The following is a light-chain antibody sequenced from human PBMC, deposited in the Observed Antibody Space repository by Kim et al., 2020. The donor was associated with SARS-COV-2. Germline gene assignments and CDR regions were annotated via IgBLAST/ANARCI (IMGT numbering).Light chain of an antibody. Sequence: DIQMTQSPSSLAAPVGDRVTIACRASQSIGTYLNWYQQKPGKAPKLLIYAASSLQSGVPSRFSGSGSGTDFTLTISNVQPEDFATYYCQQSHTTPLLTFGGGTKVDIK. J-gene: IGKJ4*01. CDR3: QQSHTTPLLT. CDR1: QSIGTY. CDR2: AAS. V-gene: IGKV1-39*01.